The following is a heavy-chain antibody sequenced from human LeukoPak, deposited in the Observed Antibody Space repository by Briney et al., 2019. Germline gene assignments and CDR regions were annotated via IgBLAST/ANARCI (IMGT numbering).Heavy chain of an antibody. Sequence: PGGSLRLSCAASGFTFSSYSMNWVRQAPGEGLEWVSSISSSSSYIYYADSVKGRFTISRDNAKNSLYLQMNSLRAEDTAVYYCARNPYYYDSSGYYPGYYYYYMDVWGKGTTVTVSS. D-gene: IGHD3-22*01. V-gene: IGHV3-21*01. CDR2: ISSSSSYI. J-gene: IGHJ6*03. CDR1: GFTFSSYS. CDR3: ARNPYYYDSSGYYPGYYYYYMDV.